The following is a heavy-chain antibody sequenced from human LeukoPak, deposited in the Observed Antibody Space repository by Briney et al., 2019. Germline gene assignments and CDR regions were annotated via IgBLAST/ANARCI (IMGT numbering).Heavy chain of an antibody. CDR3: ARLDSVRKVWTSLLSGYYYSMDA. D-gene: IGHD3-16*01. CDR2: IIAGDSDT. V-gene: IGHV5-51*01. J-gene: IGHJ6*03. CDR1: GYIFTNFW. Sequence: GESLKISCKAYGYIFTNFWIGWVRQMPGKGQEWMGIIIAGDSDTRYSPSFQGQVSISVDTSTSTAYLQRGSLKASDTATYYSARLDSVRKVWTSLLSGYYYSMDAWGTGTTITVSS.